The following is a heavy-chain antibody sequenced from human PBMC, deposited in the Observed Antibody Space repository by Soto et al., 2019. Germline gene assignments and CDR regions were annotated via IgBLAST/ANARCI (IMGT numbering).Heavy chain of an antibody. CDR3: ATRGTQGRWLEFADY. D-gene: IGHD5-12*01. CDR1: GGTFSSLG. Sequence: QVQLLQSGAEVKRPGSSVKVSCEASGGTFSSLGFTWVRQAPGQGLEWMGGIIPISRRTTFAQKFQGRVTITADESTRATYIELTTLTSDDTAMYYCATRGTQGRWLEFADYWGQGTLVTVSS. J-gene: IGHJ4*02. V-gene: IGHV1-69*01. CDR2: IIPISRRT.